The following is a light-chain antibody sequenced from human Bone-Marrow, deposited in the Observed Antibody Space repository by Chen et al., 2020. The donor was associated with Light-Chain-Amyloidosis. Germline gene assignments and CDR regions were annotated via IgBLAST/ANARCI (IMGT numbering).Light chain of an antibody. CDR3: QQSDNVPLT. Sequence: DIQMTQSQSSLSASVGDRVTITCQASQDITNSLNWFQQKPGKAPKLLIYDASNLETGVPSRFSGSGSGTDFTFTITRLHPEDFATYYCQQSDNVPLTFGGGTTVDIK. J-gene: IGKJ4*01. CDR1: QDITNS. CDR2: DAS. V-gene: IGKV1-33*01.